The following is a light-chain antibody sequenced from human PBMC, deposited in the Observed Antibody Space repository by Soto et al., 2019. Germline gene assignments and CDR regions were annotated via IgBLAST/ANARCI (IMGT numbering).Light chain of an antibody. CDR2: AAS. CDR3: QRYNSAPPFT. V-gene: IGKV1-27*01. CDR1: QDISNY. J-gene: IGKJ3*01. Sequence: DIQMTQSPSSLSASVGDRVTITCRASQDISNYLAWYQQKPGKVPKLLIYAASTLQSGFPCRFSGSGSGSGFTLTISSLQPEDVATDYCQRYNSAPPFTFGHGTKVDIK.